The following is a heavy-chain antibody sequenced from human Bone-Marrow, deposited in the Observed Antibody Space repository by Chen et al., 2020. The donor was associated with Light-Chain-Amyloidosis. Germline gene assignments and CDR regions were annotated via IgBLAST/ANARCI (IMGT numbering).Heavy chain of an antibody. CDR2: LSGGGKRT. CDR3: AKDRGADALNPPKQGGVGYFDS. CDR1: GLTCSGYA. Sequence: EQHLLGSGGRLVQPGGALRPSCAASGLTCSGYALTWVRQAPGEGLGWVSRLSGGGKRTSYADSVKGRFTISSDSSKNTLYLQMNSLRDDDTPVYCCAKDRGADALNPPKQGGVGYFDSWGQGTLVTVSS. J-gene: IGHJ4*02. V-gene: IGHV3-23*01. D-gene: IGHD3-16*01.